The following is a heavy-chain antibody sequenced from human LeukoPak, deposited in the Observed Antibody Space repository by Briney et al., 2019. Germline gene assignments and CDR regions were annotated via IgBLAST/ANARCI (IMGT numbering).Heavy chain of an antibody. V-gene: IGHV3-9*01. CDR3: AKSSRYYYYGMDV. J-gene: IGHJ6*02. Sequence: GGSLRLSCAASGFTFDDYAMHWVRQAPGKGLKWVSGISWNSGSIGYADSVKGRFTISRDNAKNSLYLQMNSLRAEDTALYYCAKSSRYYYYGMDVWGQGTTVTVSS. CDR1: GFTFDDYA. D-gene: IGHD6-13*01. CDR2: ISWNSGSI.